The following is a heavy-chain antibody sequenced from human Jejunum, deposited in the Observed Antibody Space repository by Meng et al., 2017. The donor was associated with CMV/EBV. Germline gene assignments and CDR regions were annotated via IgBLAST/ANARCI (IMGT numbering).Heavy chain of an antibody. J-gene: IGHJ4*02. CDR2: INAGNGNT. Sequence: QLVQSGAEVEKPWASVKVYCKASGDSFTTYAMHWVRHAPGQRLEWMGWINAGNGNTKYSEKFQSRVTITRDTAASTAYMELSSLRSEDTAVYYCARTGCSSSSCYDYWGQGTLVTVSS. D-gene: IGHD2-2*01. CDR1: GDSFTTYA. CDR3: ARTGCSSSSCYDY. V-gene: IGHV1-3*01.